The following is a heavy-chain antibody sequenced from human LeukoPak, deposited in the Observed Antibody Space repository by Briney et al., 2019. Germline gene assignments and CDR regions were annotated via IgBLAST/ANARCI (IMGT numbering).Heavy chain of an antibody. Sequence: GGSLRLACTGAGFTFATYTFNWVRQAPGKGLEWVSAISGSGGSTYYADSVKGRFTISRDNSKNTLYLQMNSLRAEDTAVYYCAKGFPAEDIVVVPAAPDYWGQGTLVTVSS. D-gene: IGHD2-2*01. CDR3: AKGFPAEDIVVVPAAPDY. CDR1: GFTFATYT. J-gene: IGHJ4*02. V-gene: IGHV3-23*01. CDR2: ISGSGGST.